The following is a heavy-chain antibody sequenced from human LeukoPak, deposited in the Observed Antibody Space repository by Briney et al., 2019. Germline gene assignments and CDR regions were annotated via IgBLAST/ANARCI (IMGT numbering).Heavy chain of an antibody. D-gene: IGHD6-13*01. Sequence: ASVKVSCKASGYTFTSYDINWVRQATGQGLEWMGWMNPNSGNTGYAQKFQGRVTITRNTSISTAYMELSSLSSEDTAVYYCARGIAAADAAFDIWGQGKMVTVSS. CDR1: GYTFTSYD. V-gene: IGHV1-8*03. J-gene: IGHJ3*02. CDR2: MNPNSGNT. CDR3: ARGIAAADAAFDI.